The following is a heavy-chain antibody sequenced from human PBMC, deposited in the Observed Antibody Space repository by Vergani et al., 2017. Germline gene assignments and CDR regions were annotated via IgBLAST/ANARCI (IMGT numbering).Heavy chain of an antibody. V-gene: IGHV1-2*02. J-gene: IGHJ2*01. CDR1: GYIFTGHY. CDR3: ARGWEDSDGGTPPGYFYL. Sequence: QVQLVQSGAEVKKPGASVKVSCKASGYIFTGHYMNWVRQAPGQGLEWMGWINPKSGGTNHAQKFQGRVTMTRDTSFSTAYMELSRLRSDDTAIYYCARGWEDSDGGTPPGYFYLWGRGTLVTVSS. D-gene: IGHD1-26*01. CDR2: INPKSGGT.